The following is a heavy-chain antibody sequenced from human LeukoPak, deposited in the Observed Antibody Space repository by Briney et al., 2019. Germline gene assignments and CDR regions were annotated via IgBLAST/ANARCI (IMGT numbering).Heavy chain of an antibody. CDR1: GFTFSSYS. D-gene: IGHD6-19*01. CDR2: ISSSSSYI. J-gene: IGHJ4*02. Sequence: PGGSLRLSCAASGFTFSSYSMNWVRQTPGKGLEWVSSISSSSSYIYYADSVKGRFTISRDNAKNSLYLQMNSLRAEDTAVYYCARERRQWLVRAWDYYDYWGQGTLVTVSS. V-gene: IGHV3-21*01. CDR3: ARERRQWLVRAWDYYDY.